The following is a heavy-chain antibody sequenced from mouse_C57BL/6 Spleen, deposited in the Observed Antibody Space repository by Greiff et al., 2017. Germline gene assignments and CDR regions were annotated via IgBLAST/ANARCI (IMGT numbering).Heavy chain of an antibody. D-gene: IGHD2-3*01. Sequence: EVKLMESGPGLAKPSQTLSLTCSVTGYSITSDYWNWIRKFPGNKLEYMGYISYSGRTYSNPSLKSRISITRDTSKNQYYLQLNSVTTEDTATYYCARSYDGYPRYFDVWGTGTTVTVSS. J-gene: IGHJ1*03. CDR1: GYSITSDY. CDR3: ARSYDGYPRYFDV. V-gene: IGHV3-8*01. CDR2: ISYSGRT.